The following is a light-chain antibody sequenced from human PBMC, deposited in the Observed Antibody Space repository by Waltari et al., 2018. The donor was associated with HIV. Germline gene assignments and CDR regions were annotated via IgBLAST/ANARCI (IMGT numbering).Light chain of an antibody. CDR1: QSVSSN. CDR2: GAS. V-gene: IGKV3-15*01. Sequence: EIVMTQSPPTLSVSPGERATLSCRASQSVSSNLAWYQQKPGQAPRLLIFGASTRATGIPARFSGSGSGTEFTLTISSLQSEDFAVYYCHQYNNWPPVTFGQGTKLEIK. J-gene: IGKJ2*01. CDR3: HQYNNWPPVT.